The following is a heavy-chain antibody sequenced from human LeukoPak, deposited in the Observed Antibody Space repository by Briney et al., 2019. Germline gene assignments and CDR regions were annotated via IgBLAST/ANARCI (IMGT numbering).Heavy chain of an antibody. CDR1: GFTFSSYG. CDR2: ISYDGSNK. D-gene: IGHD6-13*01. V-gene: IGHV3-30*18. Sequence: GGSLRLSCAASGFTFSSYGMHWVRQAPGNGLEWVAVISYDGSNKYYADSVKGRFTISRDNSKNTLYLQMNSLRAEDTAVYYCAKDQGGAASAFDYWGQGTLVTVSS. J-gene: IGHJ4*02. CDR3: AKDQGGAASAFDY.